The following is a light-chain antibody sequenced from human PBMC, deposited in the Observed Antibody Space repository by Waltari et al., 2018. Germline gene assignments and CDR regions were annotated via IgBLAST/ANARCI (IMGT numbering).Light chain of an antibody. CDR1: QSVSNR. CDR2: SAS. J-gene: IGKJ5*01. V-gene: IGKV3D-15*01. CDR3: QQYNNWPPIT. Sequence: EIVMTQSPPTLPVSPGERATLPCRASQSVSNRLAWYQHRPGRAPRLLIHSASTRAPGIPARFSCSGSETEFTLTISNLQSEDFALYYCQQYNNWPPITFGQGTRLEIK.